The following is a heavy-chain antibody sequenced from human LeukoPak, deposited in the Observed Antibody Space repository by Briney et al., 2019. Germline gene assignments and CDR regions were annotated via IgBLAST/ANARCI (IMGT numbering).Heavy chain of an antibody. CDR3: ATKGPWGGIDY. J-gene: IGHJ4*02. CDR2: FDPEDGET. V-gene: IGHV1-24*01. CDR1: GYTLTELS. Sequence: ASVKVSFKVSGYTLTELSMHWVRQAPGKGLEWVGGFDPEDGETIYAQRFQGRVTMTEDTSTDTAYMELSSLRSEDTAVYYCATKGPWGGIDYWGQGTLVTVSS. D-gene: IGHD3-16*01.